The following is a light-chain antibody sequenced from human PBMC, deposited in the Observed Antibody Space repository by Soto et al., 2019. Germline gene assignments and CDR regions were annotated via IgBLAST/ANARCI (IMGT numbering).Light chain of an antibody. CDR2: DAS. CDR3: QQYNNRPLT. CDR1: QSISSD. V-gene: IGKV3-15*01. J-gene: IGKJ4*01. Sequence: EIVLTQSPATLSVSPGDRATLSCRASQSISSDLAWFQQKPGQAPRFLIHDASTRATGIPARFSGSGSETEFTVTISSLQSEDFAIYYCQQYNNRPLTFGGGTKVEIK.